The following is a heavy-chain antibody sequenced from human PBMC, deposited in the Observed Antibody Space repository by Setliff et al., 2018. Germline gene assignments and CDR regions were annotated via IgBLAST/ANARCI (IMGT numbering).Heavy chain of an antibody. D-gene: IGHD2-15*01. CDR3: GRGFSRIEGWGNWFDP. CDR1: GGSVSNSGFF. CDR2: IYDSGSS. V-gene: IGHV4-39*01. Sequence: PSETLSLTCTVPGGSVSNSGFFWGWLRQAPGKGLEWIGNIYDSGSSNYNASLKSRLIITRDTSKNQISLKLTSVTAADTAVYYCGRGFSRIEGWGNWFDPWGQGISVTVSS. J-gene: IGHJ5*02.